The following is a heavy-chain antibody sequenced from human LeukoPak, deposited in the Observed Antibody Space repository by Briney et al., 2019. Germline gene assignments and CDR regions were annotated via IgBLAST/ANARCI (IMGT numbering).Heavy chain of an antibody. CDR3: ARGNRYCANGVCSSLYYFDY. CDR1: GGSISSYY. V-gene: IGHV4-59*12. J-gene: IGHJ4*02. CDR2: IYNSGST. Sequence: SETLSLTCTVSGGSISSYYWSWIRQSPGKGLEWIGYIYNSGSTNYNPSLKIRVTISGDTSKNQFSLKLSSVTAADTAVYYCARGNRYCANGVCSSLYYFDYWGQGALVTVSS. D-gene: IGHD2-8*01.